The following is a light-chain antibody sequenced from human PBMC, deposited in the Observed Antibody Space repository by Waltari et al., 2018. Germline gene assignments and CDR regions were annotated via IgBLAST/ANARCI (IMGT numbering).Light chain of an antibody. Sequence: QSALTQPASVSGSPGQSITIPCTGTSSDVGTYNVLSWYQQHPGKAPKLIIYEVTKRPSGVSNRFSGSKSGNTASLTISGLQTEDEADYSCCSYASTNVYVFGTGTKVTVL. CDR3: CSYASTNVYV. J-gene: IGLJ1*01. CDR1: SSDVGTYNV. V-gene: IGLV2-23*02. CDR2: EVT.